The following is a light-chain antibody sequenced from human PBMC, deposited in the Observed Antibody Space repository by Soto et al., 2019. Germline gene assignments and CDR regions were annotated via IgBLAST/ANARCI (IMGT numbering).Light chain of an antibody. CDR3: QQYGSSPMYT. Sequence: EIVLTQSPGTLSLSPGERATLSCRASQSVSSSYLAWYQQKPGQAPRLLIYGASSRATGIPDRFSGSGSGTDFTLTISRLEPEEFAVHYCQQYGSSPMYTFGLGTKLEIK. V-gene: IGKV3-20*01. J-gene: IGKJ2*01. CDR2: GAS. CDR1: QSVSSSY.